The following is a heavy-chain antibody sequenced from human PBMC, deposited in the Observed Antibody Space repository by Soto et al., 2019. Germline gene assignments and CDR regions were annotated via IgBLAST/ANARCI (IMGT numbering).Heavy chain of an antibody. Sequence: ASVKVSCKASGYTFTSYYMHWVRQAPGQGLEWMGIINPSGGSTSYAQKFQGRVTMTRDTSTSTVYMELSSLRSEDTAVYYCARPLGDYENYYYYYGMDVWGQGTTVTVSS. J-gene: IGHJ6*02. CDR2: INPSGGST. V-gene: IGHV1-46*01. CDR1: GYTFTSYY. CDR3: ARPLGDYENYYYYYGMDV. D-gene: IGHD4-17*01.